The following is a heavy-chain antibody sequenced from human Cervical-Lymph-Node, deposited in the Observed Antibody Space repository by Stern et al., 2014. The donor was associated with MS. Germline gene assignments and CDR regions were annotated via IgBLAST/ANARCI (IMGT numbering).Heavy chain of an antibody. V-gene: IGHV3-15*01. Sequence: VQLEESGGGLVKPGGSLRLSCAASGFIFSKAWMTWVRQAPGKGMEWVGRIKPKTDGGTTNYSTPVQGRFTISRDDSKNILFLHMNSLKTEDTAVYYCTTDEVANFAHGGQGILVTVSS. CDR2: IKPKTDGGTT. CDR1: GFIFSKAW. CDR3: TTDEVANFAH. J-gene: IGHJ5*02.